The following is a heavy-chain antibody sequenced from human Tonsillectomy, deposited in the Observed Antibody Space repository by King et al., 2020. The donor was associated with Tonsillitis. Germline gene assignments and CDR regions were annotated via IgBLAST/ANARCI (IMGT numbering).Heavy chain of an antibody. D-gene: IGHD6-13*01. CDR3: ARDIPAGGTEFDP. CDR1: GGSIISYY. J-gene: IGHJ5*02. CDR2: IYSSGTT. Sequence: QLQESGPGLVKPSETLSLTCTVSGGSIISYYWSWIRQPAGKGLEWIGRIYSSGTTDYNPSLKSRVTMSVDTSKNQFSLRLNSVTAADTAVYYCARDIPAGGTEFDPWGQGTLVTVSS. V-gene: IGHV4-4*07.